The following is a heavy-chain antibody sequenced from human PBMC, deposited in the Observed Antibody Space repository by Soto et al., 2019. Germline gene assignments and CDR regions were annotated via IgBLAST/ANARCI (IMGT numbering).Heavy chain of an antibody. V-gene: IGHV3-33*01. CDR1: GFTCSNHA. Sequence: QVQLVESGGGVVQPGTSLRLSCAASGFTCSNHAMHWVRQAPGKGLEWVAVLWYDGSNKHYADSVKGRFTISRENXRSTLYLQMNSLRGEDTAVYYCARDTYGNWRAYLDLWGRGTLVTVSS. CDR3: ARDTYGNWRAYLDL. CDR2: LWYDGSNK. D-gene: IGHD4-17*01. J-gene: IGHJ2*01.